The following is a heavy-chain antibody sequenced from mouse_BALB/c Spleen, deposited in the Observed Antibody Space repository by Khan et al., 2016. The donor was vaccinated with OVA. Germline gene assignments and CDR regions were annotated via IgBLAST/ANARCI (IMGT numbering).Heavy chain of an antibody. D-gene: IGHD2-3*01. Sequence: VQLKQSGAEFVKPGASVKLSCTASGFNIIDTYLHWVKQRPEQGLEWIGRIAPANGNSKYDPKFQGKATITTDTSSNTSYLQLNSLTSEDSAVYYCARPSYDPRDFEVWGAGTTVTVSS. CDR2: IAPANGNS. J-gene: IGHJ1*01. CDR3: ARPSYDPRDFEV. V-gene: IGHV14-3*02. CDR1: GFNIIDTY.